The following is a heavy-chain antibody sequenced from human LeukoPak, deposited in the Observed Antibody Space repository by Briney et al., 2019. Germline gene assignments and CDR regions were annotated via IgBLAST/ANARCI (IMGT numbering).Heavy chain of an antibody. D-gene: IGHD2/OR15-2a*01. J-gene: IGHJ3*02. CDR3: LTIVETTFDAFDI. CDR2: VKKDASEK. CDR1: GFTFSSYW. Sequence: PGGSLRLSCVASGFTFSSYWMSWVRQAPGKGLEWVASVKKDASEKYYVDSVKGRFTISRDDARKTLYLQMNSLRAEDTAVYYCLTIVETTFDAFDIWGQGTMVTVSS. V-gene: IGHV3-7*01.